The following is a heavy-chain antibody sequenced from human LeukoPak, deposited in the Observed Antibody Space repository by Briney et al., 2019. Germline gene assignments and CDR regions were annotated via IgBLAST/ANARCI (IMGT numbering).Heavy chain of an antibody. Sequence: PSETLSLTCAVYGGSFSGYYWTWIRQPPGTGLEWIGESNHSGSTNYNPSLKNRVTISVGMSNNQYALELISVNAEDSDVYSHARASLYSSLSVFASWGRGPLVTVSS. CDR1: GGSFSGYY. D-gene: IGHD6-19*01. V-gene: IGHV4-34*01. CDR2: SNHSGST. CDR3: ARASLYSSLSVFAS. J-gene: IGHJ5*01.